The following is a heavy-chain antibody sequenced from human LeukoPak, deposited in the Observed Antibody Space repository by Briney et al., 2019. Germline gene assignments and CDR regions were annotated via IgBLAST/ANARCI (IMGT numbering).Heavy chain of an antibody. J-gene: IGHJ4*02. CDR2: IIPIFGTA. CDR3: ASPRRAYSGHYFDY. D-gene: IGHD2-15*01. V-gene: IGHV1-69*13. Sequence: SVKVSCKASGGTFSSYAISWVRQAPGQGLEWMGGIIPIFGTANYAQKFQGRVTITADESTSTAYMELSSLRSEDTAVYYCASPRRAYSGHYFDYWGQGTLVTDSS. CDR1: GGTFSSYA.